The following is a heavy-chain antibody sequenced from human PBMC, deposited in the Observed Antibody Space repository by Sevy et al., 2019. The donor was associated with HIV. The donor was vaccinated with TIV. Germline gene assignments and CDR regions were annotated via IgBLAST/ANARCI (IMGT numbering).Heavy chain of an antibody. D-gene: IGHD1-26*01. CDR1: GFSFSAYW. CDR3: AQETFGRFDS. Sequence: GGLRLSCAASGFSFSAYWMNWVRQAPGKGLEWVANIKPDGSDKHYVDSAEGRFTISRDNAKNSLYLQMNSLRVEDTAMYYCAQETFGRFDSWGQGTLVTVSS. J-gene: IGHJ4*02. V-gene: IGHV3-7*01. CDR2: IKPDGSDK.